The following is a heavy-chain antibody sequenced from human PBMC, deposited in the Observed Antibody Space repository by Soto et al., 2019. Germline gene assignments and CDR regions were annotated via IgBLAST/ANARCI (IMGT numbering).Heavy chain of an antibody. V-gene: IGHV3-9*01. J-gene: IGHJ4*02. CDR1: GLNFDDFA. CDR2: ITWNSRVL. D-gene: IGHD3-3*01. CDR3: AKGRYDFWSPYYFDS. Sequence: EVQLVESGGRLVQPGRSLRLSCVGTGLNFDDFAMHLVRQAPGKGLEWVSGITWNSRVLAYADSVKGRFTISRDNARNSLYLQMDSLRDEDTALYYCAKGRYDFWSPYYFDSWGQGTLVNVSS.